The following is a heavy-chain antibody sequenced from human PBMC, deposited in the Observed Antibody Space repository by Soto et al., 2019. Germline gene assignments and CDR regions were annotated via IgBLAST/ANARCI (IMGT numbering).Heavy chain of an antibody. V-gene: IGHV4-59*01. J-gene: IGHJ4*02. CDR1: GGSISSYY. CDR3: ARGMSGYYFDSSGYPNPGPFDY. CDR2: IYYSGPA. D-gene: IGHD3-22*01. Sequence: SSETLSLTCTVSGGSISSYYWSWIRQPPGKGLEWIGYIYYSGPANYNPSLSSQVTISVDTSKNQFSLQLTSVTAADTAVYYCARGMSGYYFDSSGYPNPGPFDYWGQGALVTVSS.